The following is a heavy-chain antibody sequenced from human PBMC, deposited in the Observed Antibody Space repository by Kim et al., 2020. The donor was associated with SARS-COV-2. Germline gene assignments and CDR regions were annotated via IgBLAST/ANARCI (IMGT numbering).Heavy chain of an antibody. CDR1: GFTISSDG. CDR2: ISYDGSNK. J-gene: IGHJ4*03. D-gene: IGHD2-2*01. CDR3: ARELVLIGLATGY. Sequence: GGSLRLSCAASGFTISSDGMNWVRQAPGKGLEWVAVISYDGSNKYYADSVKGRFTISRDNSKNTLYLQMSSLRAEDTAVYYCARELVLIGLATGY. V-gene: IGHV3-33*05.